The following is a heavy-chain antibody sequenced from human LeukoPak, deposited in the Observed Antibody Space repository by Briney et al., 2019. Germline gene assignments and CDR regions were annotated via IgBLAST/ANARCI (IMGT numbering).Heavy chain of an antibody. Sequence: ASVKVSRATSVYTSTSCAIDCVRQATGQGLEWMGWMNPNSGNTGYGQSFQGRITMTRDISICTAYMELSNLTSEDTAIYDCPSVSIGRCENSGQGTLVTVSA. CDR3: PSVSIGRCEN. V-gene: IGHV1-8*01. D-gene: IGHD5/OR15-5a*01. J-gene: IGHJ4*02. CDR1: VYTSTSCA. CDR2: MNPNSGNT.